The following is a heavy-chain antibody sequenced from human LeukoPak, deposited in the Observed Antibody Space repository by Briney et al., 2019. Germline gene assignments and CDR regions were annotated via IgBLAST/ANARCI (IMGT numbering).Heavy chain of an antibody. V-gene: IGHV3-13*01. CDR1: GFTFSSYD. Sequence: PGGSLRLSCAASGFTFSSYDMHWVRQATGKGLEWVSAIGTAGDTYYPGSVKGRFTISRENAKNSLYLQMNSLRAGDTAVYYCARSHYYDSSGGWYFDLWGRGTLVTVSS. CDR3: ARSHYYDSSGGWYFDL. CDR2: IGTAGDT. D-gene: IGHD3-22*01. J-gene: IGHJ2*01.